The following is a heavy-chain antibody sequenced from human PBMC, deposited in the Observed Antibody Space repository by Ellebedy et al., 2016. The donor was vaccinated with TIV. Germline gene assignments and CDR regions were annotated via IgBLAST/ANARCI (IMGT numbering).Heavy chain of an antibody. J-gene: IGHJ4*02. V-gene: IGHV3-7*04. CDR3: ARGSGWIIDY. Sequence: GGSLRLSCTDSGFTVSSYWMQWIRQAPWKGLEWVANIKQDGSEEYYVDSVKGRFTISRDNAKKSLYLQMNSLRSEDTAVYYCARGSGWIIDYWGQGTLVTVSS. CDR2: IKQDGSEE. D-gene: IGHD6-19*01. CDR1: GFTVSSYW.